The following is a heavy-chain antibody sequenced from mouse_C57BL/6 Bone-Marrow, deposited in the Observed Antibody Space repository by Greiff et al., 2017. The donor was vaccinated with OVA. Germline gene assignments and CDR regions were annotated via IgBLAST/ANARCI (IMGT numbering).Heavy chain of an antibody. CDR2: IDPSDSYT. D-gene: IGHD1-1*01. Sequence: QVQLQQSGAELVRPGTSVKLSCKASGYTFTSYWMHWVKQRPGQGLEWIGVIDPSDSYTNYNQKFKGKATLTVDTSSSTAYMQLSSLTSEDSAVYDCAREAYYGSSYCWFAYWGQGTLVTVSA. CDR3: AREAYYGSSYCWFAY. J-gene: IGHJ3*01. CDR1: GYTFTSYW. V-gene: IGHV1-59*01.